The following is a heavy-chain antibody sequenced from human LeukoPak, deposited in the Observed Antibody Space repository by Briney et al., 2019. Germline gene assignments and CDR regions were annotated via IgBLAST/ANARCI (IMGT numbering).Heavy chain of an antibody. J-gene: IGHJ4*02. CDR3: AKKISSVWLDY. CDR2: ISGSGGRT. V-gene: IGHV3-23*01. D-gene: IGHD6-19*01. CDR1: GLTFSSYA. Sequence: PGGSPRLSCAASGLTFSSYAMSWVRQAPGKGLEWVSGISGSGGRTDHADSVKGRFTIFRDNSKITVYLQMNSLRAEDTAVYYCAKKISSVWLDYWGQGTLVTVSS.